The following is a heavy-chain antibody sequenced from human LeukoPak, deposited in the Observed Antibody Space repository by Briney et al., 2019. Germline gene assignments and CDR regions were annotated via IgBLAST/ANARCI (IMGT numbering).Heavy chain of an antibody. CDR1: GFSLSTTGVA. J-gene: IGHJ4*02. Sequence: ESGPTLVKPTQTLTLTCIFSGFSLSTTGVAVAWIRQPPGNALEWHAVYSRNNDKSYSPSLKSRLTITKDTSENQVVLIMTNLDPVDTATYYCAHPLLPLSSSSWPSFDYWGQGTLVTVSS. CDR2: YSRNNDK. D-gene: IGHD6-13*01. V-gene: IGHV2-5*01. CDR3: AHPLLPLSSSSWPSFDY.